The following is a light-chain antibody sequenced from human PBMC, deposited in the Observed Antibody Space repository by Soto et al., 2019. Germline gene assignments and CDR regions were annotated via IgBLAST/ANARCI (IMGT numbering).Light chain of an antibody. Sequence: QSMVTQPPSASGTPGQRVTISCSGSSSNIGSNYVYWYQQLPGTAPKLVIFRNNQRPSGVPDRFSGSQSGTSASLAISGLRSEDEADYYCAAWDDSLSAVVFGGGTKLTVL. CDR2: RNN. V-gene: IGLV1-47*01. J-gene: IGLJ2*01. CDR1: SSNIGSNY. CDR3: AAWDDSLSAVV.